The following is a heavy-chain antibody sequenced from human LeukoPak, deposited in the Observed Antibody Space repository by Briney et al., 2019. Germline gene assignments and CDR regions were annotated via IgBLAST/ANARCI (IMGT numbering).Heavy chain of an antibody. Sequence: PSETLSLTCAVYGGSFSGYYWSWIRQPPGKGLEWIGEINHSGSANYNPSLKSRVTISVDTSKNQFSLKLSSVTAADTAVYYCARGPRGTFDYWGQGTLVTASS. CDR1: GGSFSGYY. V-gene: IGHV4-34*01. J-gene: IGHJ4*02. CDR2: INHSGSA. CDR3: ARGPRGTFDY.